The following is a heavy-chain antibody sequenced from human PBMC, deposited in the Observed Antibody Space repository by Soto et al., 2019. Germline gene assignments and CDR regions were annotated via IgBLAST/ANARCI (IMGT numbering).Heavy chain of an antibody. CDR1: GYTFTSYV. Sequence: QVPLVQSGAEVKKPGASVKVSCKASGYTFTSYVMYWVRQAPGQRLEWMGWINAGNANTKYSQNFQGRVTITRDTSASTAYMELSSLRSEDTAVYYCAREATTAYYYGMDVWGQGTTVTVSS. CDR3: AREATTAYYYGMDV. D-gene: IGHD1-7*01. CDR2: INAGNANT. V-gene: IGHV1-3*01. J-gene: IGHJ6*02.